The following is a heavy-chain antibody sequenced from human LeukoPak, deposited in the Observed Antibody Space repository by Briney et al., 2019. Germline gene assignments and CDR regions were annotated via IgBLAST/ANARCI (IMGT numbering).Heavy chain of an antibody. Sequence: ASVKVSCKASGGTFSSYAISWVRQAPGQGLEWMGRIIPIFGTANYAQKFQGRVTITADKSTSTACMELSSLRSEDTAVYYCAREPYGSGSYYNVLYFDYWGQGTLVTVSS. CDR1: GGTFSSYA. D-gene: IGHD3-10*01. CDR3: AREPYGSGSYYNVLYFDY. CDR2: IIPIFGTA. J-gene: IGHJ4*02. V-gene: IGHV1-69*06.